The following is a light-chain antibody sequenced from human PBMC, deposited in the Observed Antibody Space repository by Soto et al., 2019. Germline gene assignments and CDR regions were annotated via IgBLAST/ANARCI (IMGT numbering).Light chain of an antibody. CDR1: TSDGGRYNY. Sequence: QSVLTQPASVSGSPGQSITISCTGTTSDGGRYNYVSWYQQHPGKAPKLIIYDVSNRPSGVSNRFSGSKSGNTASLTISGLQAEDEAESYCHSYTSSSTYVFGTGTKVTV. CDR2: DVS. CDR3: HSYTSSSTYV. J-gene: IGLJ1*01. V-gene: IGLV2-14*01.